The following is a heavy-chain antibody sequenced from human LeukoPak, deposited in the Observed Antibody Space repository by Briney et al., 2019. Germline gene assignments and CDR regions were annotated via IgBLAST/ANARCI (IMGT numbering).Heavy chain of an antibody. CDR2: VNSDGSST. Sequence: GGSLRLSCAASGFTFSTYWMHWVRQAPGKGLVWVSRVNSDGSSTSYADSVKGRFTISRDNAKNTLYLQMNSLRAEDTAVYYCAELGITMIGGVWGKGTTVTISS. V-gene: IGHV3-74*01. CDR1: GFTFSTYW. D-gene: IGHD3-10*02. J-gene: IGHJ6*04. CDR3: AELGITMIGGV.